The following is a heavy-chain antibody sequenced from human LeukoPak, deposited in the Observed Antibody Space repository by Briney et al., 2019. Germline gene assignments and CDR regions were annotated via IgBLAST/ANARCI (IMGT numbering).Heavy chain of an antibody. CDR3: ARDPWHSGSYYETH. CDR2: INTNTGNP. Sequence: ASVKVSCKASGYTFTSYAMNWVRQAPGQGLEWMGWINTNTGNPTYAQGFTGRFVFSLDTSVSTAYLQISSLKAEDTAVYYCARDPWHSGSYYETHWGQGTLVTVSP. CDR1: GYTFTSYA. V-gene: IGHV7-4-1*02. D-gene: IGHD1-26*01. J-gene: IGHJ4*02.